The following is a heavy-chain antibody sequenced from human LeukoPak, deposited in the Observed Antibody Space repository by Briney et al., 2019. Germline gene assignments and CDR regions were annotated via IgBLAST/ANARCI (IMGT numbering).Heavy chain of an antibody. V-gene: IGHV4-59*08. D-gene: IGHD4-17*01. CDR1: GGSINSYY. Sequence: PSETLSLTCSVSGGSINSYYWSWIRQPPGKGLEWIGYIYYTGNTNYNPSLKSGVTISVDTSKNQFSLTLTSLTAADTAVYYCARAGLNDYGASYYFDYWGQGTLVTVSS. J-gene: IGHJ4*02. CDR2: IYYTGNT. CDR3: ARAGLNDYGASYYFDY.